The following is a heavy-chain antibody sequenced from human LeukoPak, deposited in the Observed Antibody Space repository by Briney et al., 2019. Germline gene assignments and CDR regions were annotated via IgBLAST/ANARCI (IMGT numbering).Heavy chain of an antibody. J-gene: IGHJ6*02. Sequence: SGPTLVNPTQTLTLTCTFSGFSLSSSGVGEGLIRQSPVKALEWRALIYWNDDKRYSPSLKSRLTITKDTSKNQVVLTMTNMDPVDTATYYCAHSPEQLVDYYYYGMDVWGQGTTVTVSS. V-gene: IGHV2-5*01. D-gene: IGHD6-13*01. CDR3: AHSPEQLVDYYYYGMDV. CDR1: GFSLSSSGVG. CDR2: IYWNDDK.